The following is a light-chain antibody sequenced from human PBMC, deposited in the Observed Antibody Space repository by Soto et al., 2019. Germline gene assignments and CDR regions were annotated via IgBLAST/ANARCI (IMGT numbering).Light chain of an antibody. CDR2: EVS. CDR1: SSDVGSYNR. Sequence: QSVLTQPPSVSGSPGQSVTISCTGSSSDVGSYNRVSWYQQPPGTAPKLMLYEVSNRPSGVPDRFSGSKSGNTASLTISGLQAEDEADYYCSAYTSSSTRVFGTGTKVTVL. CDR3: SAYTSSSTRV. J-gene: IGLJ1*01. V-gene: IGLV2-18*02.